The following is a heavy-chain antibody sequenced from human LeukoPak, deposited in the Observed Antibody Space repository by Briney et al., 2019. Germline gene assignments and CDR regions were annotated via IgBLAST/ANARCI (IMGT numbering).Heavy chain of an antibody. Sequence: GGSLRLSCAASGFTFSDYYMSWIRQAPGKGLEWVSYISSSGSTIYYADSVKGRFTISRDNAKNSLYLQMNSLRAEDTAVYYCVCAYTNYSGDSVAYWGQGTLVTVSS. CDR2: ISSSGSTI. CDR3: VCAYTNYSGDSVAY. CDR1: GFTFSDYY. D-gene: IGHD3-10*01. V-gene: IGHV3-11*04. J-gene: IGHJ4*02.